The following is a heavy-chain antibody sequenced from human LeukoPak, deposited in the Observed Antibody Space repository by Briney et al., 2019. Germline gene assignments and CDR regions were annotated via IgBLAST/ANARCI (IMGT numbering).Heavy chain of an antibody. CDR2: ISYDGSNK. J-gene: IGHJ4*02. CDR1: GFTFSGYA. CDR3: ARDHRNCSGGSCYIPYYFDY. Sequence: GGSLRLSCAASGFTFSGYAMHWVRQAPGKGLEWVAVISYDGSNKYYADSVKGRFTISRDNSKNTLYLQMNSLRAEDTAVYYCARDHRNCSGGSCYIPYYFDYWGQGTLVTVSS. V-gene: IGHV3-30-3*01. D-gene: IGHD2-15*01.